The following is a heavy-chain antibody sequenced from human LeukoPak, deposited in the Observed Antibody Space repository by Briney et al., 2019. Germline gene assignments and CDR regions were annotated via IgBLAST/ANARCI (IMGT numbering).Heavy chain of an antibody. CDR2: IIPIFGTA. V-gene: IGHV1-69*05. J-gene: IGHJ4*02. Sequence: VASVKVSCKASGGTFSSYAISWVRQAPGQGLEWMGGIIPIFGTANYAQKFQGRVTITTDESTSTAYMELSSLRSEDTAVYHCARGSAFYDSSGYLSYYFDYWGQGTLVTVSS. D-gene: IGHD3-22*01. CDR3: ARGSAFYDSSGYLSYYFDY. CDR1: GGTFSSYA.